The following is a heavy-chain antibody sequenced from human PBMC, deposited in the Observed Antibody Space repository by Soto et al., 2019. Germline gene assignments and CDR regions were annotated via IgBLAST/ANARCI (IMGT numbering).Heavy chain of an antibody. J-gene: IGHJ4*02. CDR1: GFTFSSYW. D-gene: IGHD4-17*01. Sequence: GGSLRLSCAASGFTFSSYWMHWVLQDPGKGLVWVSSIKTDGTATQYADSVKGRFTVSRDNAKNTLYLQMNSLRAEDTAIYYCAKDPNGDYIGAFDSWGQGTLVTVSS. V-gene: IGHV3-74*03. CDR2: IKTDGTAT. CDR3: AKDPNGDYIGAFDS.